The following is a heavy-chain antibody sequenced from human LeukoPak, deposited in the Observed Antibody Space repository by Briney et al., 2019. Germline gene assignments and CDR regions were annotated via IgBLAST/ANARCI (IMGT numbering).Heavy chain of an antibody. Sequence: ASVKVSCKASGYTFTGYYMHWVRQAPGQGLEWMGWINPNSGGTNYAQEFQGRVTMTRDTSISTAYMELSRLRSDDTAVYYCARDDSSGYYEDAFDIWGQGTMVTVSS. CDR2: INPNSGGT. V-gene: IGHV1-2*02. CDR1: GYTFTGYY. J-gene: IGHJ3*02. CDR3: ARDDSSGYYEDAFDI. D-gene: IGHD3-22*01.